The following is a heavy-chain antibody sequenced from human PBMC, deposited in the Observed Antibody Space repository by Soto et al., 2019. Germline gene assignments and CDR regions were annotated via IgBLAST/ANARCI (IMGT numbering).Heavy chain of an antibody. CDR1: GYTFTSYD. V-gene: IGHV1-8*01. D-gene: IGHD3-16*01. CDR3: AGEGVRSMDV. Sequence: QVQLVQSGAEVKKPGASVKVSCKASGYTFTSYDINWVRQATGQGLEWMGWMNANRANTGYAQNLQGRVTMTRNTSRRTAYMEVSSLRSENTAVYYCAGEGVRSMDVWGQGTTFIVSS. CDR2: MNANRANT. J-gene: IGHJ6*02.